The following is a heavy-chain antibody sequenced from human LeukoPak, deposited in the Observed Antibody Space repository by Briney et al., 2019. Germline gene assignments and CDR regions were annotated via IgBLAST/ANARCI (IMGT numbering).Heavy chain of an antibody. CDR3: ARQGSGSYYYFDY. CDR1: GGSISSYY. V-gene: IGHV4-59*08. J-gene: IGHJ4*02. Sequence: SETLSLTCTVSGGSISSYYWSWIRQHPGKGLEWIGYIYYSGSTYYNPSLKSRVTISVDTSKNQFSLKLSSMTAADTAVYYCARQGSGSYYYFDYWGQGTLVTVSS. CDR2: IYYSGST. D-gene: IGHD1-26*01.